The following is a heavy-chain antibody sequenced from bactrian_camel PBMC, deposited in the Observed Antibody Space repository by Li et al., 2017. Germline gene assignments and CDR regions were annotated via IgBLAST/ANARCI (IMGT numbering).Heavy chain of an antibody. CDR1: GITFSRHD. Sequence: DVQLVESGGGSVQAGGSLRLSCTASGITFSRHDMSWVRQAPGKEVEWVAGITSLPSLFRAASYTDSVKGRFTISVDNAKNTLYLQMNNMEPEDSAAYYCATGGTVYCNHGPAAKVGPGTQVTVS. D-gene: IGHD3*01. V-gene: IGHV3S40*01. CDR2: ITSLPSLFRAA. J-gene: IGHJ4*01.